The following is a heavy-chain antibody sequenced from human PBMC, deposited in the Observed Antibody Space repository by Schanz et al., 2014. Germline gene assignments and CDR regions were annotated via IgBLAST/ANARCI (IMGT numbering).Heavy chain of an antibody. Sequence: VQLLESGGGLVQPGGSLRLSCTASGFPFSDYYMSWIRQAPGKGLEWVSYVSSSSSYTYYADSVKGRFTISRDNSKNTLYLQMNSLRAEDTAVYYCAKGRFGELSAFDIWGQGTMVTVSS. J-gene: IGHJ3*02. V-gene: IGHV3-11*03. CDR1: GFPFSDYY. CDR2: VSSSSSYT. D-gene: IGHD3-10*01. CDR3: AKGRFGELSAFDI.